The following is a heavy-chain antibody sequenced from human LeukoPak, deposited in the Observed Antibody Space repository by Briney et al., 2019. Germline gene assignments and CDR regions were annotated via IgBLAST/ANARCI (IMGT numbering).Heavy chain of an antibody. CDR3: TRGTTDDAFDI. D-gene: IGHD2/OR15-2a*01. CDR1: GGTFSSYA. Sequence: GASVKVSCKASGGTFSSYAISWVRQAPGQGLEWMGIINPSGGSTSYAQKFQGRVIMTRDTSTSTVYMELSSLRSEDTAVYYCTRGTTDDAFDIWGQGTMVTVSS. CDR2: INPSGGST. V-gene: IGHV1-46*03. J-gene: IGHJ3*02.